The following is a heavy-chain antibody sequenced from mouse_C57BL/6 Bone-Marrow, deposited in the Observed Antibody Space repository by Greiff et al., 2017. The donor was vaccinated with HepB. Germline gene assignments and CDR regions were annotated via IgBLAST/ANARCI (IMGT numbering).Heavy chain of an antibody. CDR3: ARDRRNDDGYSPFAY. CDR1: GYSITSGYY. V-gene: IGHV3-6*01. Sequence: EVQLQESGPGLVKPSQSLSLTCSVTGYSITSGYYWNWIRQFPGNKLEWMGYISYDGSNNYNPSLKNRISITRDTSKNQFFLKLNSVTTEDTATYYCARDRRNDDGYSPFAYWGQGTLVTVSA. CDR2: ISYDGSN. D-gene: IGHD2-3*01. J-gene: IGHJ3*01.